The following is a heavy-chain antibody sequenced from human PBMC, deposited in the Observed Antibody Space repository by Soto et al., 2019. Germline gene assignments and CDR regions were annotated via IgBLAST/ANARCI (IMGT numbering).Heavy chain of an antibody. J-gene: IGHJ5*02. CDR1: GFSLSTSGES. V-gene: IGHV2-5*02. D-gene: IGHD6-13*01. Sequence: SGPTLVNPTQTLTLTCTFSGFSLSTSGESVGRIRQPPRKALEWLALIYWDDDKRNSPSLKSRLTITKDTSKNQVVLTMTNMDPVDTATYYCAHGNSSSWYCDWFDPWGQGTLVTVSS. CDR2: IYWDDDK. CDR3: AHGNSSSWYCDWFDP.